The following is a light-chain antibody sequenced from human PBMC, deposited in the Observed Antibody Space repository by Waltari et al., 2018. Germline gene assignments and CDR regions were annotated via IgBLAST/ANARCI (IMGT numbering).Light chain of an antibody. CDR2: DVS. V-gene: IGLV2-23*02. CDR1: RNDVGSYKS. CDR3: CAFGAGDTYV. Sequence: QSAVTQPASVSGSLGQSVTISCSGTRNDVGSYKSVSWYQHLPGKAPKFIIYDVSKRPSGISGRFSASKYGTTASLTISDLQAADGGDYYCCAFGAGDTYVFGTGTKVTV. J-gene: IGLJ1*01.